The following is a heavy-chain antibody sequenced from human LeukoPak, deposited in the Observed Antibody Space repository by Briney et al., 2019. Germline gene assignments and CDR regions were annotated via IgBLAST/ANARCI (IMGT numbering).Heavy chain of an antibody. CDR2: MRYDGST. Sequence: SEILSLTCIVSGGSISTHYWNWIRQPPGEGLEWIGYMRYDGSTNYNPSLKSRVIISMDTSKNQLSLKLTSVTAADTAVYYCARGGEYNSEYNWFDPWGQGTLVTVSS. CDR1: GGSISTHY. J-gene: IGHJ5*02. D-gene: IGHD6-25*01. V-gene: IGHV4-59*11. CDR3: ARGGEYNSEYNWFDP.